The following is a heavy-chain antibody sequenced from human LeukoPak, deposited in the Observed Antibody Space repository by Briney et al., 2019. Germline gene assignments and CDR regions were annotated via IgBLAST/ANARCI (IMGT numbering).Heavy chain of an antibody. CDR3: ARDSSGPLGGNYYFDY. V-gene: IGHV4-39*07. CDR2: IYCSGST. Sequence: PSETLSLTCTVSGGSISSSSYYWGWIRQPPGKGLEWIGSIYCSGSTYYNPSLKSRVTISVDTSKNQFSLKLSSATAADTAVYYCARDSSGPLGGNYYFDYWGQGTLVTVSS. J-gene: IGHJ4*02. CDR1: GGSISSSSYY. D-gene: IGHD3-22*01.